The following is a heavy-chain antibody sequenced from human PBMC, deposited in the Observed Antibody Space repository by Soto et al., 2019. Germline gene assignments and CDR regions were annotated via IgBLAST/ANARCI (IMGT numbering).Heavy chain of an antibody. D-gene: IGHD3-22*01. CDR2: IYPGDSDT. CDR3: ARAPFTYYYDSSGSDDAFDI. J-gene: IGHJ3*02. Sequence: GESLKISCKGSGYSFTSYWIGWMRQMPGKGLEWMGIIYPGDSDTRYSPSFQGQVTISADKSISTAYLQWSSLKASDTAMYYCARAPFTYYYDSSGSDDAFDIWGQGTMVTVS. V-gene: IGHV5-51*01. CDR1: GYSFTSYW.